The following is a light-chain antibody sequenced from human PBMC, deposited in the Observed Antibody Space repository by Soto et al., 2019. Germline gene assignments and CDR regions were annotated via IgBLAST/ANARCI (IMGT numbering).Light chain of an antibody. CDR2: DSS. J-gene: IGKJ2*01. V-gene: IGKV3-11*01. CDR3: QQRTSWPPFT. Sequence: EIVLTQSPATLSLSPGERATLSCRASQSIGNYLYWYQQKPGQAPRLLIFDSSNRATGIPPRFSGSGSGTDFTLTISTLQPDDFGVYYCQQRTSWPPFTFGQGTKLEI. CDR1: QSIGNY.